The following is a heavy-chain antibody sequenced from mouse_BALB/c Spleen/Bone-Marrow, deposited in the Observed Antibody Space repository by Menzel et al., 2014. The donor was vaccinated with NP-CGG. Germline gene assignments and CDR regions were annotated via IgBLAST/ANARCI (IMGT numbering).Heavy chain of an antibody. CDR2: IDLANGNT. CDR3: ARVQLLRCNDLEY. J-gene: IGHJ2*01. CDR1: GFNIKDTY. V-gene: IGHV14-3*02. D-gene: IGHD1-1*01. Sequence: EVQLQQSGAELVKPGDSVQLSCTASGFNIKDTYMHWVKQRPEQGLEWIGRIDLANGNTKYDPKFQGKATITADTSSNTAYLQLSSLTSVDTAVYYCARVQLLRCNDLEYWGHGT.